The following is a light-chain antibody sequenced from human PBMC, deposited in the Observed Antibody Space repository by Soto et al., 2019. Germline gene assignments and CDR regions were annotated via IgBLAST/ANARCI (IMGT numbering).Light chain of an antibody. CDR1: QSVSSN. V-gene: IGKV3-20*01. J-gene: IGKJ4*01. CDR2: GAS. Sequence: EIVMTQSPATLSVSPGDRATPSCRASQSVSSNLAWYQQKPGQAPRLLIYGASSRATGIPDRFSGSGSGTDFTLTISRLEPEDFEVYYCQQYGSSPLTFGGGTKVDI. CDR3: QQYGSSPLT.